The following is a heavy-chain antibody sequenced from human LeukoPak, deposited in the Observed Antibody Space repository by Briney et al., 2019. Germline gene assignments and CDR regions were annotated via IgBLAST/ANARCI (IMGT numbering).Heavy chain of an antibody. Sequence: PGGSLRLSCAAPGFSFSDYHMNWIRQAPGKGLEWISYMSPGGGNIYFADSVKGRFTLSRDNAKHSLDLQMNSLTAEDTAVYYCSSGRDIAVAGPGGYFDYWGQGTLVTVSS. D-gene: IGHD6-19*01. V-gene: IGHV3-11*01. CDR3: SSGRDIAVAGPGGYFDY. J-gene: IGHJ4*02. CDR1: GFSFSDYH. CDR2: MSPGGGNI.